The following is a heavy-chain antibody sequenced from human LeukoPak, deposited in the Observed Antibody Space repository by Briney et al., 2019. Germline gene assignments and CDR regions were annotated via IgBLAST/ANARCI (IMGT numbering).Heavy chain of an antibody. CDR3: ARVRYDYVWGSYRPAVDY. CDR2: IYYSGST. V-gene: IGHV4-59*01. Sequence: PSETLSLTCTVSGGSISSYYWSWIRQPPGKGLEWIGYIYYSGSTNYNASLKSRVTISLDTSKNQFSLKLSSVTAADTAVYYCARVRYDYVWGSYRPAVDYWGQGTLVTVSS. CDR1: GGSISSYY. J-gene: IGHJ4*02. D-gene: IGHD3-16*02.